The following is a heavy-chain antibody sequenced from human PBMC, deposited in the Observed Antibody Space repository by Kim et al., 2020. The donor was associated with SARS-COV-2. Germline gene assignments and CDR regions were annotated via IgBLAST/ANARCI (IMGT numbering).Heavy chain of an antibody. CDR2: IIPIFGTA. D-gene: IGHD2-15*01. Sequence: SVKVSCKASGGTFSSYAISWVRQAPGQGLEWMGGIIPIFGTANYAQKFQGRVTITADESTSTAYMELSSLRSEDTAVYYCARDLDVCSGGSCHNLYYYYYGMDVWGQGTTVTVSS. J-gene: IGHJ6*02. V-gene: IGHV1-69*13. CDR1: GGTFSSYA. CDR3: ARDLDVCSGGSCHNLYYYYYGMDV.